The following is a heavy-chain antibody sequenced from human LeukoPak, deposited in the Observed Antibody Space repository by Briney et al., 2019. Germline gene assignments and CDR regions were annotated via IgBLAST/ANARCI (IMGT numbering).Heavy chain of an antibody. Sequence: SETLSLTCTVSGGSISSYYWSWIRQPPGKGLEWIGYIYYSGSTNYNPSLKSRVTISVDTSKNQFSLKLSSVTAADTAVYYCARVRAVAGHYYFDYWGQGGLVTVSS. D-gene: IGHD6-19*01. CDR1: GGSISSYY. CDR2: IYYSGST. J-gene: IGHJ4*02. V-gene: IGHV4-59*01. CDR3: ARVRAVAGHYYFDY.